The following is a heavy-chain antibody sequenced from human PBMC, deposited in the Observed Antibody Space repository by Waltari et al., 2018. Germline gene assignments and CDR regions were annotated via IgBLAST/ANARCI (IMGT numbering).Heavy chain of an antibody. D-gene: IGHD2-8*01. J-gene: IGHJ5*02. CDR3: ARRAPDIVLMVYAILGWFDP. Sequence: QVQLQQWGAGLLKPSETLSLTCAVYGGSFSGYYWSWIRQPPGKGLEWIGEINHSGSTNYNPSLRSRVTRSVDTSKNQFSLKLSSVTAADTAVYYCARRAPDIVLMVYAILGWFDPWGQGTLVTVSS. V-gene: IGHV4-34*01. CDR1: GGSFSGYY. CDR2: INHSGST.